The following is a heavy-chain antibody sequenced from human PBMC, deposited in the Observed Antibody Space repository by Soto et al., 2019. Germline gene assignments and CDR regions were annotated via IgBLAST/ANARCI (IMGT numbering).Heavy chain of an antibody. CDR3: AREDNYYDFWSGYSEGYYYYGMDV. D-gene: IGHD3-3*01. CDR1: GGTFSSYA. Sequence: GASVKVSCKASGGTFSSYAISWVRQAPGQGLEWMGGIIPIFGTANYAQKFQGRVTITADESTSTAYMELSSLRSEDTAVYYCAREDNYYDFWSGYSEGYYYYGMDVWGQGTTVTVSS. V-gene: IGHV1-69*13. CDR2: IIPIFGTA. J-gene: IGHJ6*02.